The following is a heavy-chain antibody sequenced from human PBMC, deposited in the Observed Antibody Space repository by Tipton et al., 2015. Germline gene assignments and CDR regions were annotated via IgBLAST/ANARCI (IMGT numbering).Heavy chain of an antibody. CDR3: ARHLYYYYYGMDV. Sequence: TLSLTCTVSGGSISSSSYYWGWIRQPPGKGLEWIGSIYYSGSTYYNPSLKSRVTISVDTSKNQFSLKLSSVTAADTAVYYCARHLYYYYYGMDVWGHGTTVTVSS. V-gene: IGHV4-39*01. CDR2: IYYSGST. J-gene: IGHJ6*02. CDR1: GGSISSSSYY.